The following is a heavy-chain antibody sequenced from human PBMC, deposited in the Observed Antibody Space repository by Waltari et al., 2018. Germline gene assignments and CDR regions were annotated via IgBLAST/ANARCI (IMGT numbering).Heavy chain of an antibody. CDR3: ATDTGALWMDV. Sequence: QVQLVQSGAEVKKPGASVKISCKTSEYTFASSYVHWVRQAPGQGLEWMGRSNPSGGSTVYAQRVQGRVTMTRDTSTSTVYMELSSLKSEDTAVYYCATDTGALWMDVWGQGTTVTVSS. CDR1: EYTFASSY. V-gene: IGHV1-46*01. D-gene: IGHD2-21*01. J-gene: IGHJ6*02. CDR2: SNPSGGST.